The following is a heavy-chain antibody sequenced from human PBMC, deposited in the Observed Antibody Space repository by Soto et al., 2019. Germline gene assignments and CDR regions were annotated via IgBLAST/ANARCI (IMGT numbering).Heavy chain of an antibody. V-gene: IGHV4-30-4*01. CDR2: ISYSGST. CDR1: GVSISSGDDF. Sequence: QVQLQESGPGLVKPSQTLSLTCTVSGVSISSGDDFWTWIRQPPGKGLEWIWYISYSGSTYYNPSLKSRLTMSVYTSKNQFSLKLISVTAADTAVYYCARYRAKWKDYYYYGIDVWGQGTTVTVSS. D-gene: IGHD1-20*01. J-gene: IGHJ6*02. CDR3: ARYRAKWKDYYYYGIDV.